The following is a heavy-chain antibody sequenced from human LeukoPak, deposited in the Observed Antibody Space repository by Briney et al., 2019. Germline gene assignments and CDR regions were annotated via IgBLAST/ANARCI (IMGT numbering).Heavy chain of an antibody. V-gene: IGHV1-46*01. CDR1: GYTFTSYY. CDR3: ARGGLDDYGDYFIDY. Sequence: GASVKVSCKASGYTFTSYYMHWVRQAPGQELEWMGIINPSGGSTSYAQKFQGRVTMTRDTSTSTVYMELSSLRSEDTAVYYCARGGLDDYGDYFIDYWGQGTLVTVSS. CDR2: INPSGGST. D-gene: IGHD4-17*01. J-gene: IGHJ4*02.